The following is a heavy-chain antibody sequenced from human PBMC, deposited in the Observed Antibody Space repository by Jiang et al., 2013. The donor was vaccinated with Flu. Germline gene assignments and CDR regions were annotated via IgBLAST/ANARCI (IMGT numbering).Heavy chain of an antibody. CDR1: GGSINNYY. V-gene: IGHV4-59*01. D-gene: IGHD2-8*01. Sequence: LLKPSETLSLTCTVSGGSINNYYWSWIRQPPGKGLEWIGYIYSSGSTNYNPSLKSRVTISVDTSRNQFSLNLSSVTAADTAVYYCARYHCPNGICDSFDYWGQGTLVTVSS. J-gene: IGHJ4*02. CDR2: IYSSGST. CDR3: ARYHCPNGICDSFDY.